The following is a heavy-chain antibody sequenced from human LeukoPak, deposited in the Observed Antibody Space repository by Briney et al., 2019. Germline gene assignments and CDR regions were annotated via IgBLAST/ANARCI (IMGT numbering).Heavy chain of an antibody. CDR3: ARDPGNNYYDSSGYYHY. CDR2: IYSGGST. D-gene: IGHD3-22*01. V-gene: IGHV3-66*01. CDR1: GFTVSSND. J-gene: IGHJ4*02. Sequence: PGGSLRLSCAASGFTVSSNDMSWVRQAPGKGLEWVSVIYSGGSTYYADSVKGRFTISRDNSKNTLYLQMNSLRAEDTAVYYCARDPGNNYYDSSGYYHYWGQGTLVTVSS.